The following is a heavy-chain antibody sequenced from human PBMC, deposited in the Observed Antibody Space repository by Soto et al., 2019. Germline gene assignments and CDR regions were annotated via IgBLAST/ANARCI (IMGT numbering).Heavy chain of an antibody. V-gene: IGHV5-10-1*01. J-gene: IGHJ2*01. D-gene: IGHD6-13*01. CDR3: ARSIAAAGSSFDL. CDR1: GYSFTSYW. CDR2: VDPSDSYT. Sequence: EVQLVQSGAEVKKPGESLRISCKGSGYSFTSYWISWVRQMPGKGLEWMGRVDPSDSYTNYSPSFQGHVTISADKSISTTYQQWSSLKASDPAMYYCARSIAAAGSSFDLWGRGTLVTVSS.